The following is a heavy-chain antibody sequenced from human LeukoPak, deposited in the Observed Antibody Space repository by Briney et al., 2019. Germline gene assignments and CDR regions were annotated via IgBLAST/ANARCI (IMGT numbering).Heavy chain of an antibody. D-gene: IGHD1-26*01. CDR3: ARDRGSGSPT. J-gene: IGHJ5*02. V-gene: IGHV4-39*07. CDR2: IYYSGST. CDR1: GGSISSSSYY. Sequence: SETLSLTCTVSGGSISSSSYYWGWIRQPPGKGLEWIGSIYYSGSTYYNPSLKSRVTISVDTSKNQFSLKLSSVTAADTAVYYCARDRGSGSPTWGQGTLVTVSS.